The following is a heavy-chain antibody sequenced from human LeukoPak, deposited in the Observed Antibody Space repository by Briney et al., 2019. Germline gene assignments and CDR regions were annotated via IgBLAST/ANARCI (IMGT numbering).Heavy chain of an antibody. CDR3: ARWAYSLYMDV. CDR2: INHSGST. V-gene: IGHV4-34*01. D-gene: IGHD2-21*01. CDR1: GGSFSGYY. J-gene: IGHJ6*03. Sequence: PSETLSLTCAVYGGSFSGYYWSWIRQPPGKGLEWIGEINHSGSTNYNPSLKSRVTISVDTSKNQFSLKLSSVTAADTAVYYCARWAYSLYMDVWGKGTTVTVSS.